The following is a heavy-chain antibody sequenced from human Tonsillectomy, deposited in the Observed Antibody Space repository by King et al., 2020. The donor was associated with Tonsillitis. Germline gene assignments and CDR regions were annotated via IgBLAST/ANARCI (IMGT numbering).Heavy chain of an antibody. CDR1: GYIFSTYC. Sequence: EGQLVQSGAEVKKPGESLRISCEGSGYIFSTYCISWVRQMPGKGLEWMGRIDPSDSNTNYSPSFQGHVTISVDKSISTAYLQWSSLKASDTAMYYCASSIEDFDYWGQGTLVTVSS. D-gene: IGHD1-26*01. CDR3: ASSIEDFDY. J-gene: IGHJ4*02. CDR2: IDPSDSNT. V-gene: IGHV5-10-1*03.